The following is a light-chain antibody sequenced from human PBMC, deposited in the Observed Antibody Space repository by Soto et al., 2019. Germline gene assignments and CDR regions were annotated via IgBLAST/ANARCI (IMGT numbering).Light chain of an antibody. V-gene: IGLV2-14*02. CDR2: EVS. J-gene: IGLJ2*01. CDR1: SSDLGSYNL. CDR3: SSYTSSSTLL. Sequence: QSALTQPASVSGSPGQSITLSCTGTSSDLGSYNLVSWYQQHPGKAPKLMIYEVSNRPSGVSNRFSGSKSGNTASLTISGLQAEDEADYYCSSYTSSSTLLFGGGTKLTVL.